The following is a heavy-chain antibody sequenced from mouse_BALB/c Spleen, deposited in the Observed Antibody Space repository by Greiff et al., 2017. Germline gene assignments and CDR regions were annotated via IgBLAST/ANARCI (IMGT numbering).Heavy chain of an antibody. J-gene: IGHJ2*01. CDR1: GFTFSSYA. CDR3: AEGLLHYFDY. V-gene: IGHV5-9-4*01. D-gene: IGHD2-3*01. CDR2: ISSGGSYT. Sequence: EVHLVESGGGLVKPGGSLKLSCAASGFTFSSYAMSWVRQSPEKRLEWVAEISSGGSYTYYPDTVTGRFTISRDNAKNTLYLEMSSLRSEDTAMYYCAEGLLHYFDYGGQGTTLTVSS.